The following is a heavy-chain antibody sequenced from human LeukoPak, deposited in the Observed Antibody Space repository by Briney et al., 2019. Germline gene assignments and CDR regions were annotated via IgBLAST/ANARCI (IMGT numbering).Heavy chain of an antibody. CDR3: AKDDY. J-gene: IGHJ4*02. CDR1: GFTFDDYA. CDR2: ISWNSGSI. V-gene: IGHV3-9*01. Sequence: GGSLRLSCAASGFTFDDYAMHWVRQAPGKGLEWVSGISWNSGSIGYADSVKGRFTTSRDNAKNSMYLQMNGLRAEDTALYSCAKDDYWGQGTLATVSS.